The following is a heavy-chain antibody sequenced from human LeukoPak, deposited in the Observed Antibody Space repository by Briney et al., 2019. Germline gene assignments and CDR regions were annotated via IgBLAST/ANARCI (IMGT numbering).Heavy chain of an antibody. V-gene: IGHV3-64D*06. J-gene: IGHJ4*02. CDR2: ISSNGDST. CDR1: GFTFSTYV. Sequence: GGSLRLSCLVSGFTFSTYVMHWVRQAPGKGLEYVSAISSNGDSTYYADSVKGRFTISRDNSKNTLCLQMSSLRADDTAVYYCVRGTGYWGQGTLVTVSS. CDR3: VRGTGY.